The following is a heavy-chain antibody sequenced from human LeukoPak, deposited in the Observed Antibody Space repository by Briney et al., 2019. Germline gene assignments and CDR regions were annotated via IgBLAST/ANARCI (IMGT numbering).Heavy chain of an antibody. V-gene: IGHV4-30-2*01. CDR3: ARSKYGSGSYYKIDP. J-gene: IGHJ5*02. CDR1: GGSISSGGYS. CDR2: IYHIGST. D-gene: IGHD3-10*01. Sequence: SETLSLTCAVSGGSISSGGYSWSWIRQPPGKGLEWLGYIYHIGSTNYNPSLKSRVTISVDTSKNQFSLKLSSVTAADTAVYYCARSKYGSGSYYKIDPWGQGTLVTVSS.